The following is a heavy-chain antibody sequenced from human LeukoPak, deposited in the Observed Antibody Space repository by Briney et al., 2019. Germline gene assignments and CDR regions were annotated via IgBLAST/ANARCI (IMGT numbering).Heavy chain of an antibody. CDR2: IYASGST. V-gene: IGHV4-4*07. CDR3: ARSRFEELLVAFDI. Sequence: PSETLSLTCTVSGVSIINNYWSWIRQPAGKGLEWIGRIYASGSTNYNPSLRSRVTMSVDTSKNQFSLRLSSVTAADTAVYYCARSRFEELLVAFDIWGQGTMVIVSS. D-gene: IGHD3-10*01. J-gene: IGHJ3*02. CDR1: GVSIINNY.